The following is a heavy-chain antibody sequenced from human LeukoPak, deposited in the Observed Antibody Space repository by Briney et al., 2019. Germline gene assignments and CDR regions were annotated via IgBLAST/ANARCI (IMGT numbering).Heavy chain of an antibody. J-gene: IGHJ4*02. Sequence: GGSLKISCKGSGYSFTSYWIAWVRQMPGKGLEWMGIIYPGDSDTTYSPSFQGQVTISADKSISTAFLQWSSLKASDTAMYFCARQRGSGSFHIFDYWGQGTLVTVSS. V-gene: IGHV5-51*01. CDR1: GYSFTSYW. CDR2: IYPGDSDT. CDR3: ARQRGSGSFHIFDY. D-gene: IGHD3-10*01.